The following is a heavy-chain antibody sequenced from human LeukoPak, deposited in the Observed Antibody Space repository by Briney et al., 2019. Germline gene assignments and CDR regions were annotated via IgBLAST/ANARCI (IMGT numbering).Heavy chain of an antibody. CDR2: INSDGSST. J-gene: IGHJ4*02. V-gene: IGHV3-74*01. D-gene: IGHD5-12*01. CDR1: GFTFSSYA. CDR3: AREAGEETHSGYDLPYTSFDY. Sequence: AGGSLRLSCAASGFTFSSYAMHWVRQAPGKGLVWVSRINSDGSSTSYADSVKGRFTISRDNAKNTLYLQMNSLRAEDTAVYYCAREAGEETHSGYDLPYTSFDYWGQGTLVTVSS.